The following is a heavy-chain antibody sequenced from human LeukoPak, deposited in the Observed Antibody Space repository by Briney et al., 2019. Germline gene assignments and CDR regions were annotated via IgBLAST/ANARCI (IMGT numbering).Heavy chain of an antibody. Sequence: RGGSLRLSCAAAGLTLSGYWLHWVRQAPGKGLVWVSRINGDASSTSYADSVKGRVTISRDNDKSTLYLQMDSLRVEDTAVYYCARARGNTYGYFEYWGQGTLVTVSS. J-gene: IGHJ4*02. D-gene: IGHD5-18*01. CDR3: ARARGNTYGYFEY. V-gene: IGHV3-74*01. CDR2: INGDASST. CDR1: GLTLSGYW.